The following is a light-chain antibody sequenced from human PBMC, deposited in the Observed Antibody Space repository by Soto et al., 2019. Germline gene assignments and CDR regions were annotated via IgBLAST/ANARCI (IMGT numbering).Light chain of an antibody. V-gene: IGLV2-14*01. J-gene: IGLJ2*01. CDR2: DVS. CDR3: SSFTSSSPYVV. CDR1: SSDVGGYNY. Sequence: QSALTQPASVSGSPGQSITISCTGTSSDVGGYNYVSWYQQHPGKAPKLMIYDVSNRPSGVSNRFSGSKSGNTASLTISGLQAEDEADYDCSSFTSSSPYVVLGGGTKLTVL.